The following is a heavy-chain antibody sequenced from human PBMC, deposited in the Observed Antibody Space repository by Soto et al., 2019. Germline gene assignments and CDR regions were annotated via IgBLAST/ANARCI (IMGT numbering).Heavy chain of an antibody. D-gene: IGHD6-13*01. CDR1: GFTFSSYW. J-gene: IGHJ4*02. V-gene: IGHV3-74*01. CDR2: INRDGSSI. Sequence: EVQLVESGGGLVQPGGSLRLSCAASGFTFSSYWMNWVRQAPGKGLVWVSRINRDGSSINYADSARGRVTISRDNAKNTLDLQVNGLRAEDTAVYDCAREIATTGEYYFDYWGQGILVTVSS. CDR3: AREIATTGEYYFDY.